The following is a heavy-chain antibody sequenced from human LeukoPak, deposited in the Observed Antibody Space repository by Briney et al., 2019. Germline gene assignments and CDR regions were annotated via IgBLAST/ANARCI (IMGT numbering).Heavy chain of an antibody. CDR1: GFTFSTYW. CDR3: TRSPSLGGRYWGFDY. J-gene: IGHJ4*02. D-gene: IGHD1-26*01. CDR2: LSPDGSSS. Sequence: GGSLRLSCAASGFTFSTYWMHWVRQAPGKGLVWVSRLSPDGSSSIYADSVKGRSTVSRDNAKNTLYLQMNSLRAEDTAVYYCTRSPSLGGRYWGFDYWGQGALVTVSS. V-gene: IGHV3-74*01.